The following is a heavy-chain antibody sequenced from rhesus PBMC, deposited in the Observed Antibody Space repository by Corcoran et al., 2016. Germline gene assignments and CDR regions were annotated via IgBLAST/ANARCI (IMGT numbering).Heavy chain of an antibody. J-gene: IGHJ2*01. CDR2: IYWDDDK. CDR3: ARGVGDFDWYFDL. CDR1: GFSLPTSGMG. V-gene: IGHV2-174*01. Sequence: QVTLKESGPAPVKPTQTLTLTCTFSGFSLPTSGMGVVWSRQPPGKALEWLALIYWDDDKRYSTSLKSRLTISKDTSKNQVVLTMTNMDPVDTATYYCARGVGDFDWYFDLWGPGTPITISS. D-gene: IGHD5-24*01.